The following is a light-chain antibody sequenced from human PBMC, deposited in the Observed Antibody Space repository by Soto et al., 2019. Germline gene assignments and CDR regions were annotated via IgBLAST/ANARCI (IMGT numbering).Light chain of an antibody. Sequence: DIQLTQSPSFLSAPVGDIVTITCRATQGISSYLAWYQQKPGKAPKLLIYAASTLKSGVPSRFSGRGSWTEFTLTITSLQPEDFATDYCQQFYSYPLTFGGGTKVEIK. CDR2: AAS. CDR1: QGISSY. V-gene: IGKV1-9*01. J-gene: IGKJ4*01. CDR3: QQFYSYPLT.